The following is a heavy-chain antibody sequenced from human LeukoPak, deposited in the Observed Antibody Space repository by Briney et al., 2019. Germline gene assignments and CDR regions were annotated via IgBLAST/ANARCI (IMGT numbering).Heavy chain of an antibody. V-gene: IGHV3-74*01. CDR2: INTDGSTT. CDR1: GFTFSTST. CDR3: ASDTAVGY. J-gene: IGHJ4*02. Sequence: GRSLRLSCAASGFTFSTSTMHWVRQAPGKGLMWVSRINTDGSTTYYADSVKGRFTISRDNAKNTVYLQMTSLRAEDTAVYFCASDTAVGYWGQGTQVTVSS. D-gene: IGHD1-26*01.